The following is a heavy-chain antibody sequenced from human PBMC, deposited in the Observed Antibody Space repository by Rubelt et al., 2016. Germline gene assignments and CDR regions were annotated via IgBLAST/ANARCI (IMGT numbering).Heavy chain of an antibody. Sequence: TASGFTFSSYSMNWVRQAPGKGLEWVSYISGSGTNRYYADSVKGRFTISRDNAKNSLYLQMNSLRAEDTAVYYCASIRYSSGYYPSDYWGQGTLVTVSS. CDR3: ASIRYSSGYYPSDY. CDR1: GFTFSSYS. J-gene: IGHJ4*02. V-gene: IGHV3-21*05. CDR2: ISGSGTNR. D-gene: IGHD3-22*01.